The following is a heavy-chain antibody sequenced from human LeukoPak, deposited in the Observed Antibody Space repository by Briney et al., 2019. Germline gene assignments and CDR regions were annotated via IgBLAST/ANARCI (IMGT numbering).Heavy chain of an antibody. J-gene: IGHJ4*02. CDR1: GGSFSGYY. Sequence: SETLSLTCAVYGGSFSGYYWSWIRQPPGKGLEWIGEINHSGSTNYNPSLKSRVTISVDTSKNQFSLKLSSVTAADTAVYYCARSGVYAITYIAAAGRVVGYFDYWGQGTLVTVSS. CDR2: INHSGST. V-gene: IGHV4-34*01. D-gene: IGHD6-13*01. CDR3: ARSGVYAITYIAAAGRVVGYFDY.